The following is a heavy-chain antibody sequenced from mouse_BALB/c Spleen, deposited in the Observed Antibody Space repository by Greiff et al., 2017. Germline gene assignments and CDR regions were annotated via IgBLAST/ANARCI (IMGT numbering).Heavy chain of an antibody. CDR2: IDPANGNT. CDR1: GFNIKDTY. Sequence: LMESGAELVKPGASVKLSCTASGFNIKDTYMHWVKQRPEQGLEWIGRIDPANGNTKYDPKFQGKATITADTSSNIAYLQLSSLTSEDTAVYYCARGLNDRFAYWGQGTLVTVSA. J-gene: IGHJ3*01. CDR3: ARGLNDRFAY. D-gene: IGHD2-12*01. V-gene: IGHV14-3*02.